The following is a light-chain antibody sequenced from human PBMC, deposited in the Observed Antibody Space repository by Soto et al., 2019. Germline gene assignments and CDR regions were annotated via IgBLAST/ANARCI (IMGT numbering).Light chain of an antibody. CDR1: LDISNY. Sequence: DVQMTQSPSSLSASVGDRVTITCQASLDISNYLNWYRQRPGETPELLIYDASNLQTGVPSRFSGSGSGTHFTFTIGSLQPEDIATYYCQHYDNLPESFGQGTKLEI. CDR2: DAS. V-gene: IGKV1-33*01. J-gene: IGKJ2*03. CDR3: QHYDNLPES.